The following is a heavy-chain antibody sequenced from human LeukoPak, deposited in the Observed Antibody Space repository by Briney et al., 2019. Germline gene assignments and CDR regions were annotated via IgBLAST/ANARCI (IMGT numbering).Heavy chain of an antibody. CDR1: GGSFSGYY. V-gene: IGHV4-34*01. Sequence: SETLSLTCAVYGGSFSGYYWSWIRQPPGKGLEWFGEINHSGSTNYNPSLKSRVTISVDTSKNQFSLKLSSVTAADTAVYYCAKNRGYFDWSYYYYYMDVWGKGTTVTVSS. J-gene: IGHJ6*03. D-gene: IGHD3-9*01. CDR2: INHSGST. CDR3: AKNRGYFDWSYYYYYMDV.